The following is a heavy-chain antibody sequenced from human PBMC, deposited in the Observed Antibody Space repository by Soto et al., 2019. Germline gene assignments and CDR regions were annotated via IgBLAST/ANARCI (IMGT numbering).Heavy chain of an antibody. Sequence: GASVKVSCKASGYTFTGYYMHWVRQAPGQGLEWMGWINPNSGGTNYAQKFQGWVTMTRDTSISTAYMELSRLRSDDTAVYYCARAPPRRDSSGYYFGYWGQGTLVTVSS. CDR3: ARAPPRRDSSGYYFGY. CDR2: INPNSGGT. D-gene: IGHD3-22*01. CDR1: GYTFTGYY. V-gene: IGHV1-2*04. J-gene: IGHJ4*02.